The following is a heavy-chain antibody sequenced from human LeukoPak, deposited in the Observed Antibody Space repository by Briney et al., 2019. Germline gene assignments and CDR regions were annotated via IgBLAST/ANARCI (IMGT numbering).Heavy chain of an antibody. V-gene: IGHV3-7*01. D-gene: IGHD1-26*01. Sequence: GGSLRLSCAASGFTFSTYWMSWVRQAPGKGLEWVANIKQDGSEKDYVDSVKGRFTISRDNAKNSLYLQMNSLRAEDTAVYYCAREGGKDSGSQLAPDYWGQGTLVTVSS. J-gene: IGHJ4*02. CDR3: AREGGKDSGSQLAPDY. CDR2: IKQDGSEK. CDR1: GFTFSTYW.